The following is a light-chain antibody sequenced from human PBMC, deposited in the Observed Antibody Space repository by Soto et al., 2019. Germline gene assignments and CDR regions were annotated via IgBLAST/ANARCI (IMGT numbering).Light chain of an antibody. CDR1: SSEVGTYNL. J-gene: IGLJ1*01. CDR3: YSYAGGIRV. Sequence: QSALTQPASASGSPGQSITISCTGTSSEVGTYNLVSWYQQHPGNVPKLIIFDVTKRPSGVSNRFSGSKSGNTASLTISGLQAEDEATYSSYSYAGGIRVFGTGTKVTVL. CDR2: DVT. V-gene: IGLV2-23*02.